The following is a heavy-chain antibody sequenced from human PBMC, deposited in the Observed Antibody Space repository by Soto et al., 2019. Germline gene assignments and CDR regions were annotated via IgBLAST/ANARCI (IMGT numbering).Heavy chain of an antibody. CDR3: TTERDS. J-gene: IGHJ4*02. CDR1: GLNFSGSA. V-gene: IGHV3-73*02. CDR2: IRSRPHNYAT. Sequence: EVQLVESGGGLVQIGGSLKLSCATSGLNFSGSAMHWARQASGKGLEWVGRIRSRPHNYATTYAASVEGSFTISRDDSKNTVYLPMNGLKTEDTDVYYCTTERDSGGRGTLVTVSS.